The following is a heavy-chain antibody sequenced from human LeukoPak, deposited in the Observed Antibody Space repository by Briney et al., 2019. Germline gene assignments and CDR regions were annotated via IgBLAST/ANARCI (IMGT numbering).Heavy chain of an antibody. CDR1: GGSFSGYY. V-gene: IGHV4-34*01. D-gene: IGHD3-3*01. CDR2: INHSGST. Sequence: PSETLSLTCAVYGGSFSGYYWSWIRQPPGKGLEWIGEINHSGSTNYNPSLKSRVTISVDTSKNQFSLKLSSVTAADTAVYYCARGSKYYDFWSGYTRFDPWGQGTLVTVSS. CDR3: ARGSKYYDFWSGYTRFDP. J-gene: IGHJ5*02.